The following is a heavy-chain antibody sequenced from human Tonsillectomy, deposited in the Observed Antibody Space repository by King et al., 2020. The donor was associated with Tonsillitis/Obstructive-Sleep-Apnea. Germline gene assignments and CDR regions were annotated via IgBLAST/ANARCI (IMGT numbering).Heavy chain of an antibody. D-gene: IGHD3-3*01. CDR2: IRAYNGNT. CDR3: AVRRRGVLWSAFDI. Sequence: VQLVESGAEVKKPGASVKVSCKASGYTFTSYGISWVRQAPGQGLEWMGWIRAYNGNTNYAQKLQGRVTMTTHTSTSTAYMELRSLRSDDTAVYYCAVRRRGVLWSAFDIWGQGTMVTVSS. V-gene: IGHV1-18*01. CDR1: GYTFTSYG. J-gene: IGHJ3*02.